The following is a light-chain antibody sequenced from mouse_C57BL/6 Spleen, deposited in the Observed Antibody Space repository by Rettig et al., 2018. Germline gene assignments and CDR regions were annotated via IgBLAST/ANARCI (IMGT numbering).Light chain of an antibody. CDR1: QSISDY. CDR2: YAS. Sequence: DIMMTQSPATLSVTPGDRVSLSCRASQSISDYLHWYQQKSHESPRLLIKYASQSISGIPSRFSGSGSGSDFTLSINSVEPEDVGVYYCQNGHSFPLTFGAGTKLELK. CDR3: QNGHSFPLT. J-gene: IGKJ5*01. V-gene: IGKV5-39*01.